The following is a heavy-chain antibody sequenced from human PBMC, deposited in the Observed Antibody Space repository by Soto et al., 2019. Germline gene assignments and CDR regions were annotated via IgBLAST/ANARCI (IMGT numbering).Heavy chain of an antibody. J-gene: IGHJ4*01. CDR1: GFIFDDYA. CDR3: AKAASLTAVADH. CDR2: ISWNSGEI. V-gene: IGHV3-9*01. D-gene: IGHD6-19*01. Sequence: GGSLRLSCAASGFIFDDYAMHWVRQAPGKALEWVSGISWNSGEIAYAASVKGRFTISRDNPRNSLYLQMNNLRPEDTALYYCAKAASLTAVADHWGHGTLVIVSS.